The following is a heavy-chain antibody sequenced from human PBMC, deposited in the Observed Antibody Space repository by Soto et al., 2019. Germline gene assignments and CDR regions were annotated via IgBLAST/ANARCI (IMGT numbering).Heavy chain of an antibody. CDR3: AHRRWIEYRNHFDS. J-gene: IGHJ5*01. V-gene: IGHV2-5*02. CDR2: IFWDGDK. CDR1: GFSLSTSGEG. Sequence: QITLKESGPTLVKPTQTLTLTCTFSGFSLSTSGEGVVWIRQPPGKALEWLGIIFWDGDKRIRPSLKSRLTITKGTSKNQVVFTMTNMDPVDTATYYCAHRRWIEYRNHFDSWGQGTLVTVSS. D-gene: IGHD6-6*01.